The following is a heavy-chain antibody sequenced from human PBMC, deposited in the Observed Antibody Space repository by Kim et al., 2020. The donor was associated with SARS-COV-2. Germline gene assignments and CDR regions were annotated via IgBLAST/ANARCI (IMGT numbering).Heavy chain of an antibody. V-gene: IGHV4-39*01. J-gene: IGHJ5*02. Sequence: SRVTISVDTSKNRFSLRLSSVTAADTAVYYCARAAVRPLYYGSGMNWFDPWGQGTLVTVSS. CDR3: ARAAVRPLYYGSGMNWFDP. D-gene: IGHD3-10*01.